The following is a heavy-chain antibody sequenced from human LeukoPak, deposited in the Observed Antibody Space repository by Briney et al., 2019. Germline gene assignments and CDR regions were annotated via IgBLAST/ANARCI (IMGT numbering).Heavy chain of an antibody. CDR1: GFTFTSYA. J-gene: IGHJ4*02. CDR3: AKDRTYDSSGYADY. D-gene: IGHD3-22*01. CDR2: ISGSGGST. Sequence: GGSLRLSCAASGFTFTSYAMSWVRQPPGKGLEWVSAISGSGGSTYYADSVKGRFTISRDNSKNTLYLQMNSLRAEDTAVYYCAKDRTYDSSGYADYWGQGTLVTVSS. V-gene: IGHV3-23*01.